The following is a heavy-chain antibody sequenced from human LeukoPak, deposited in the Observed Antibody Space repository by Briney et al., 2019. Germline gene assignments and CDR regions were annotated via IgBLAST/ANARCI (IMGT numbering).Heavy chain of an antibody. V-gene: IGHV3-9*01. CDR1: GFTFDDYA. Sequence: GGSLRLSCAASGFTFDDYAMHWVRQAPGKGLEWVSGISWNSGSIGCADSVKGRFTISRDNAKNSLYLQMNSLRAEDTAVYYCARGSRYYDILTGYPYFDYWGQGTLVTVSS. J-gene: IGHJ4*02. CDR3: ARGSRYYDILTGYPYFDY. CDR2: ISWNSGSI. D-gene: IGHD3-9*01.